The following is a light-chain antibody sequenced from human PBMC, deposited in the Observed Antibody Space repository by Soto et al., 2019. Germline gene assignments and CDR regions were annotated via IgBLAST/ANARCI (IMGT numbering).Light chain of an antibody. CDR1: SSDIGNYHL. Sequence: QSALTQPASVSGSPGQSITISCAGTSSDIGNYHLVSWYQQHPGKAAKLIICEVNKRPSGISDRFSGSKSGNTASLTISGLQAEDEADYYCCSYAGTVAYVFGSGTKVTVL. CDR2: EVN. V-gene: IGLV2-23*02. J-gene: IGLJ1*01. CDR3: CSYAGTVAYV.